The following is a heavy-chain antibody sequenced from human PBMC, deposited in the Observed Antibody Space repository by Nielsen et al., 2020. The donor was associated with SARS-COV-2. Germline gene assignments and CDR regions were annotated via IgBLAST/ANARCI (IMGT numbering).Heavy chain of an antibody. V-gene: IGHV3-48*03. CDR3: ARDRGPSADYSGYDHNYYYYYGMDV. J-gene: IGHJ6*02. D-gene: IGHD5-12*01. CDR2: ISSSGSTI. Sequence: WIRQPPGKGLEWVSYISSSGSTIYYADSVKGRFTISRDNAKNSLYLQMNSLRAEDTAVYYCARDRGPSADYSGYDHNYYYYYGMDVWGQGTTVTVSS.